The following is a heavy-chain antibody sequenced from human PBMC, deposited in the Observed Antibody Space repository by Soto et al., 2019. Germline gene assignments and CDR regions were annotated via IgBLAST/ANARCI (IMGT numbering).Heavy chain of an antibody. J-gene: IGHJ6*02. Sequence: QVQLQESGPGLVKPSGTLSLTCAVSGGSISSSNWWSWVRQPPGKGLEWIGEIYHSGSTNYNPSLKSRFTISLDQSKNQFSLKLSPVTAADTAVYYCARDQDSTWLGYYYYGMDVWGQGTTVTVSS. D-gene: IGHD6-19*01. V-gene: IGHV4-4*02. CDR1: GGSISSSNW. CDR2: IYHSGST. CDR3: ARDQDSTWLGYYYYGMDV.